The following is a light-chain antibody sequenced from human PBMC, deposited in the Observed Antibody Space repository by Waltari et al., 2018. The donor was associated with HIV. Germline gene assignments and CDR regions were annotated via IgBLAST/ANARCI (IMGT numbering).Light chain of an antibody. J-gene: IGLJ3*02. V-gene: IGLV1-47*01. CDR2: RNN. Sequence: QSVLTQPPSASGTPGPRVPISCSGSSSNIGSNYVSWYQQPPGTAPKLLIYRNNQRPSGVPDRFSGSKSGTSASLAISGLRSEDEADYYCAAWDDSLSGPVFGGGTKLTVL. CDR1: SSNIGSNY. CDR3: AAWDDSLSGPV.